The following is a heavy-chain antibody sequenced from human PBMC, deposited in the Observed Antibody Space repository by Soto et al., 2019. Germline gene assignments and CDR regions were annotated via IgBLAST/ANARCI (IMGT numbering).Heavy chain of an antibody. V-gene: IGHV3-15*07. Sequence: WIRQPPGKGLERDGHIKSKTDAGTTDYAAPVKGRFTISRDDSKKTLYLQMNSLKTEDTAVYYCTTDVWVYSGLDYWGRGTLVTVSS. CDR3: TTDVWVYSGLDY. D-gene: IGHD2-21*01. J-gene: IGHJ4*02. CDR2: IKSKTDAGTT.